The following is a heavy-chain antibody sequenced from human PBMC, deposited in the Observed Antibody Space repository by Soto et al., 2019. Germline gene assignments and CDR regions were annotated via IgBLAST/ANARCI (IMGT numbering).Heavy chain of an antibody. V-gene: IGHV1-46*01. CDR2: INPSSGDT. CDR1: GYSLTKYY. CDR3: ARAFFSGGGWLDP. D-gene: IGHD3-3*02. J-gene: IGHJ5*02. Sequence: QEQLVQSGAEVKTPGASVNVSCKASGYSLTKYYVHWVRQAPGQGLEWMAIINPSSGDTTYAQKYQGRVTKTSNPSPGTVYMVRRSLTSGNTPIYHCARAFFSGGGWLDPWAQGTLITHSS.